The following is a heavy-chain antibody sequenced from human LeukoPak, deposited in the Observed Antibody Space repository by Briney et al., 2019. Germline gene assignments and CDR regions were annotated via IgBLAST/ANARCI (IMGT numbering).Heavy chain of an antibody. Sequence: GGSLRLSCATSGFTLSLAWMHWVRQAPGKGLEWVSRIKHDGSYTNYADSVEGRFTISRDNARNTLSLHMISLRAEDTAVYFCVRDGDAYNFDFWGQGVLVTVSS. CDR3: VRDGDAYNFDF. J-gene: IGHJ4*02. CDR2: IKHDGSYT. CDR1: GFTLSLAW. D-gene: IGHD5-24*01. V-gene: IGHV3-74*01.